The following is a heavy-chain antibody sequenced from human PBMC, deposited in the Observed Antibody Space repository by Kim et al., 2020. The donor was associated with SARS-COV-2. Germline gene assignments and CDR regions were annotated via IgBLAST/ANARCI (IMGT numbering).Heavy chain of an antibody. D-gene: IGHD3-10*01. CDR1: GGSISTNTYY. CDR3: VRQRGMVRGVMGWFDP. CDR2: IYYGGST. J-gene: IGHJ5*01. Sequence: SETLSLTCTVSGGSISTNTYYWGWVRQPPGRGLEWIGNIYYGGSTYYNPSLKSRLTISVDTSRNQFSLKLSSVTAADTAIYYCVRQRGMVRGVMGWFDPWGQGTLVTVSS. V-gene: IGHV4-39*01.